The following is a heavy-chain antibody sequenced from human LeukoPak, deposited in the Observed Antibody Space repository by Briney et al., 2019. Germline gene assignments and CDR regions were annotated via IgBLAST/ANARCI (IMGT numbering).Heavy chain of an antibody. CDR3: ARLVGDYYGSGSYYNLDH. J-gene: IGHJ4*02. Sequence: GESLKISCKGSGYSFTSYWIGWVRQMPGKGLEWMGIIYPGDSDTRYSPSFQGQVTISADKSISTAYLQWSSLKASDTAMYYCARLVGDYYGSGSYYNLDHWGQGTLVTVSS. CDR1: GYSFTSYW. V-gene: IGHV5-51*01. CDR2: IYPGDSDT. D-gene: IGHD3-10*01.